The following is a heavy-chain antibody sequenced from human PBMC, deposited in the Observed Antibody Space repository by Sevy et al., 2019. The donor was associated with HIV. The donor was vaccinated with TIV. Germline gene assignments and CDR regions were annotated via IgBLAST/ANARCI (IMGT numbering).Heavy chain of an antibody. CDR1: GFTFSSYA. CDR3: ARERSSRGITMIVVVIPSRFFDY. D-gene: IGHD3-22*01. CDR2: ISYDGSNK. V-gene: IGHV3-30-3*01. Sequence: GGSLRLSCAASGFTFSSYAMHWVRQAPGKGLEWVAVISYDGSNKYYADSVKGRFTISRDNSKNMLYLQMNSLRAEDTAVYYCARERSSRGITMIVVVIPSRFFDYWGQGTLVTVSS. J-gene: IGHJ4*02.